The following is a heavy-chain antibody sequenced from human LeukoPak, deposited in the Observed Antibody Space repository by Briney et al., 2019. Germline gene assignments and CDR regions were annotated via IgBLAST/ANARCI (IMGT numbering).Heavy chain of an antibody. J-gene: IGHJ4*02. V-gene: IGHV1-18*01. D-gene: IGHD5-18*01. CDR2: ISAYNGNT. CDR1: GYTFTSYG. Sequence: ASVKVSCKASGYTFTSYGISWVRQAPGQGLEWMGWISAYNGNTNYAQKLQGRVTMTTDTSTSTAYMELRSLRSDDTAVYYCARGQKVDTAMIPYFDYWGQGTPVTVSS. CDR3: ARGQKVDTAMIPYFDY.